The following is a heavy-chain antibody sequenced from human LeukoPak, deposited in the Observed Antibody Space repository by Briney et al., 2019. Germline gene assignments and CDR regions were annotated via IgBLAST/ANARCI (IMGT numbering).Heavy chain of an antibody. D-gene: IGHD6-13*01. J-gene: IGHJ4*02. CDR2: INHSGST. CDR3: ARANSWPYYFDY. V-gene: IGHV4-34*01. Sequence: SETLSLTCAVYGGSFSGYYWSWIRQPPGKGLEWIGEINHSGSTNYNPSLKSRVTISVDTSKNQFSLKLSSVTAADTAVYYCARANSWPYYFDYWGQGTLVTVSS. CDR1: GGSFSGYY.